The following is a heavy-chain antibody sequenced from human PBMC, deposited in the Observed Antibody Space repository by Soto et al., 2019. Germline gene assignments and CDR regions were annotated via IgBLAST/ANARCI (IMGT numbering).Heavy chain of an antibody. CDR1: GFTVSSNY. CDR2: IYSGGST. D-gene: IGHD3-10*01. Sequence: EVQLVESGGGLVQPGGSLRLSCAASGFTVSSNYMSWVRQAPGKGLEWVSVIYSGGSTYYADSVKGRFTISRDNSKNTLYLQMNSLRAEDTAVYYWSRDTTGRSPFYFDYCGQGTLVTVSS. CDR3: SRDTTGRSPFYFDY. J-gene: IGHJ4*02. V-gene: IGHV3-66*01.